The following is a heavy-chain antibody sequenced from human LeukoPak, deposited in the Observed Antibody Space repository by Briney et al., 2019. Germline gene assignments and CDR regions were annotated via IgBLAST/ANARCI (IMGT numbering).Heavy chain of an antibody. J-gene: IGHJ4*02. CDR2: ISGSGGST. CDR1: GFTFSSYA. CDR3: ARVGVEMATPLDY. Sequence: GGSLRLSCAASGFTFSSYAMSWVRQAPGKGLGWVSAISGSGGSTYYADSVKGRFTISRDNAKNSLYLQMNSLRAEDTAVYYCARVGVEMATPLDYWGQGTLVPVSS. D-gene: IGHD5-24*01. V-gene: IGHV3-23*01.